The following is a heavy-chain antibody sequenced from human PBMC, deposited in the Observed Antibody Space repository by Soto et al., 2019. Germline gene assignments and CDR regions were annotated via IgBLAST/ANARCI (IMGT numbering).Heavy chain of an antibody. CDR1: GVSISSGDYY. CDR2: IYNSENT. Sequence: QVQLQESGPGLVKTSQTLSLTCTVSGVSISSGDYYWSCIRQTPEKGLEWIGYIYNSENTYYNPSLGTPVAISAYTYKNPFPLKLRTVTAACPSVYYCANLDTSTFGGVIGPDDEFDIWGKGTMVTVSS. CDR3: ANLDTSTFGGVIGPDDEFDI. D-gene: IGHD3-16*02. J-gene: IGHJ3*02. V-gene: IGHV4-30-4*01.